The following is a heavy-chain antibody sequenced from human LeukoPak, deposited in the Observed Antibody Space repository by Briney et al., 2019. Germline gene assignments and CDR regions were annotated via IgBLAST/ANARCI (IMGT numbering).Heavy chain of an antibody. CDR3: AREWGLESSGYYYAY. Sequence: GASVKVSCKASGGTFSRFTISWVRQAPGQGFEWMGGITPIFGTANFAQKFQGRVSITADESTSTAFMELSSLRSEDTAVYYCAREWGLESSGYYYAYWGQGPLVTVSS. D-gene: IGHD3-22*01. V-gene: IGHV1-69*01. CDR1: GGTFSRFT. CDR2: ITPIFGTA. J-gene: IGHJ4*02.